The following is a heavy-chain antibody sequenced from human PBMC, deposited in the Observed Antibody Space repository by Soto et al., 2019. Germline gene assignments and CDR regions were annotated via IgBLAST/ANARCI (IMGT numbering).Heavy chain of an antibody. Sequence: ASVKVSCKASGYTFTSYYMHWVRQAPGQGLEWMGIINPSSGSTSYAQKFQGRVTMTRDTSTSTVYMELSSLRSEDTAVYYCARTYCSGGSCYGIDPWGQGTLVTVSS. CDR3: ARTYCSGGSCYGIDP. D-gene: IGHD2-15*01. J-gene: IGHJ5*02. V-gene: IGHV1-46*01. CDR2: INPSSGST. CDR1: GYTFTSYY.